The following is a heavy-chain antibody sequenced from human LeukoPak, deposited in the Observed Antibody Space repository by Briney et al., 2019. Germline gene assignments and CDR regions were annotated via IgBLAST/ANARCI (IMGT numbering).Heavy chain of an antibody. CDR2: ISAYYGNT. Sequence: ASVKVSCKASGYTFTSYGIIWVRQAPGQGLEWMGWISAYYGNTNYAQKLQGRVTMTTDTSTSTAYMELRSLRSDDTAVHYCARPSNVLLWFGDSPAGAFDIWGQGTMVTVSS. V-gene: IGHV1-18*01. CDR1: GYTFTSYG. D-gene: IGHD3-10*01. J-gene: IGHJ3*02. CDR3: ARPSNVLLWFGDSPAGAFDI.